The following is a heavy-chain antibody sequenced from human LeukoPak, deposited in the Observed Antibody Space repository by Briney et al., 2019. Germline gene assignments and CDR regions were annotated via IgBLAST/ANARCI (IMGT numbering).Heavy chain of an antibody. D-gene: IGHD2-21*02. J-gene: IGHJ3*02. CDR2: IIPILGIA. Sequence: SVKVSCKASGGTFSSYAISWVRQAPGQGLEWMGRIIPILGIANYAQKFQGRVTITADKSTSTAYMELSSLRSEDTAVYYCAGPKKNIVVMTATIDAFDIWGQGTMVTVSS. CDR1: GGTFSSYA. V-gene: IGHV1-69*04. CDR3: AGPKKNIVVMTATIDAFDI.